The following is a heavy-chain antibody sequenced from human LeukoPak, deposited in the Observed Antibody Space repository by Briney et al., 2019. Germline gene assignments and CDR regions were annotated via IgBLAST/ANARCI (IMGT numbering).Heavy chain of an antibody. V-gene: IGHV4-59*01. CDR3: ARDYTMTHAFDI. CDR2: IYYTGST. Sequence: SETLSLTCTVSGGSLSSYYWSWIPHPPRKRVGRIGYIYYTGSTNYNPSLKSRVTISVDTSKNQVSLKLSSVTAADTAVYYCARDYTMTHAFDIWGQGTMVTVSS. D-gene: IGHD3-22*01. CDR1: GGSLSSYY. J-gene: IGHJ3*02.